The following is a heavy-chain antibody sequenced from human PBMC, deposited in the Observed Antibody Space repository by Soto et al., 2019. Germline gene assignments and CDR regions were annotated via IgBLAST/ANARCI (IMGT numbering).Heavy chain of an antibody. J-gene: IGHJ4*02. CDR1: GFTFSNYW. D-gene: IGHD1-26*01. V-gene: IGHV3-7*03. Sequence: GGSLRLSCAASGFTFSNYWMSWVRQAPGKGLEWVANIKQDGSEKYYVDPVKGRFTISRDNAKNSLYLQMNSLRADDTALYYCASESSSGTSDYWGQGTLVTVSS. CDR2: IKQDGSEK. CDR3: ASESSSGTSDY.